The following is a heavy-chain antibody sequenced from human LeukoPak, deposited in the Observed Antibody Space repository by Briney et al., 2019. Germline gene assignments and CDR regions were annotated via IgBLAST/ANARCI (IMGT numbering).Heavy chain of an antibody. J-gene: IGHJ5*02. CDR1: GGSISSGGYY. CDR3: ARGITGYCSGGSCYLTAWFDP. CDR2: IYYSGST. V-gene: IGHV4-31*03. D-gene: IGHD2-15*01. Sequence: PSETLSLTCTVSGGSISSGGYYWSWIRQHPGKGLEWIGYIYYSGSTYYNPSLKSRVTISVDTSKNQFSLKLSSVTAADTAVYYCARGITGYCSGGSCYLTAWFDPWGQGTLVTVSS.